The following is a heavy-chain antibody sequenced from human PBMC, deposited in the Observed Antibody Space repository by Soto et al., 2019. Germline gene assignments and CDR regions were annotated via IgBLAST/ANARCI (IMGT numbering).Heavy chain of an antibody. V-gene: IGHV3-21*01. Sequence: EAHLVESGGGLVKPGGSLRLSCEASALTFGSHTMNWVRQAPGKGLEWVSSIDSGGSRTFYADTVKGRFTISRDNAKNSLFLQMNLLRAEDTAVYFCTREVQPGVRREYDYWGQGTLVTVSS. CDR2: IDSGGSRT. CDR3: TREVQPGVRREYDY. D-gene: IGHD1-1*01. CDR1: ALTFGSHT. J-gene: IGHJ4*02.